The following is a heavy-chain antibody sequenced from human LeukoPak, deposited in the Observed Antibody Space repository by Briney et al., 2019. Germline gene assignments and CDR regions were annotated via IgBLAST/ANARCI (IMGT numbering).Heavy chain of an antibody. J-gene: IGHJ4*02. V-gene: IGHV3-30*03. CDR2: ISYDGSNK. Sequence: PGRSLRLSCAASGFTFSSYGMHWVRQAPGKGLEWVAVISYDGSNKYYADSVKGRFTISRDNAKNTLYLQMNSLRVEDTAVYYCARDEPTVTTGPPVGYWGQGTLVTVSS. CDR3: ARDEPTVTTGPPVGY. CDR1: GFTFSSYG. D-gene: IGHD4-17*01.